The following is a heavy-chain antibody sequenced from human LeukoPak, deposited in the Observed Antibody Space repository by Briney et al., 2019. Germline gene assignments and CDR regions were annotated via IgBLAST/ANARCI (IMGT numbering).Heavy chain of an antibody. V-gene: IGHV3-43*01. CDR3: AKARGLIGSAFDI. CDR1: GFTSDDYI. J-gene: IGHJ3*02. CDR2: VSWDGDTT. D-gene: IGHD1-26*01. Sequence: GGSLRLSCAASGFTSDDYIMHWVRQAPGKGLEWVSLVSWDGDTTYYADSVKGRFTISRDNSKNSLYLQMNSLRTEDTALYYCAKARGLIGSAFDIWGQGTMVTVSS.